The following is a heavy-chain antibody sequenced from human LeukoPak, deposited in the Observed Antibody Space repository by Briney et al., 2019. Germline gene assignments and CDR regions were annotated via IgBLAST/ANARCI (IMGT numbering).Heavy chain of an antibody. V-gene: IGHV1-69*04. CDR1: GGTFSSYA. J-gene: IGHJ6*02. CDR2: IIPILGIA. CDR3: ASLATHYYDSSGFGGAYYYYYGMDV. D-gene: IGHD3-22*01. Sequence: SMNVCCKAAGGTFSSYAISWVRQAPGQGLEWMGRIIPILGIANYAQKFQGRVTITADKSTSTAYMELSSLRSEDTAVYYCASLATHYYDSSGFGGAYYYYYGMDVWGQGTTVTVSS.